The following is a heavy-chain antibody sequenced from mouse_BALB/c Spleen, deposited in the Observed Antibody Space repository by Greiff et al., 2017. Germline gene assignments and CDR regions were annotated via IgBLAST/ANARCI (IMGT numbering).Heavy chain of an antibody. CDR3: TRSMITPWFAY. CDR2: IYPGNSDT. D-gene: IGHD2-4*01. CDR1: GYTFTSYW. J-gene: IGHJ3*01. V-gene: IGHV1-5*01. Sequence: VQLQQSGTVLARPGASVKMSCKASGYTFTSYWMHWVKQRPGQGLEWIGAIYPGNSDTSYNQKFKGKAKLTAVTSTSTAYMELSSLTNEDSAVYYCTRSMITPWFAYWGQGTLVTVSA.